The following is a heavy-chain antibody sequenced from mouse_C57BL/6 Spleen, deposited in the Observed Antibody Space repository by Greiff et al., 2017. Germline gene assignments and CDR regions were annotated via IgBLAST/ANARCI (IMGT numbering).Heavy chain of an antibody. CDR3: ARSRAITTVVATEDYFDY. J-gene: IGHJ2*01. V-gene: IGHV1-69*01. CDR1: GYTFTSYW. Sequence: QVQLQQPGAELVMPGASVKMSCKASGYTFTSYWMHWVKQRPGQGLEWIGEIDPSDSYTNYNQKFKGESTLTVAKSSSTAYMQLSSLTSEESAVYYCARSRAITTVVATEDYFDYWGQGTTLTVSS. CDR2: IDPSDSYT. D-gene: IGHD1-1*01.